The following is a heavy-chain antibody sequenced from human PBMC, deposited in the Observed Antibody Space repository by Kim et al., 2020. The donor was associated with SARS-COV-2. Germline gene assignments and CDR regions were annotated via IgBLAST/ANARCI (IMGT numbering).Heavy chain of an antibody. CDR1: GGSFSGYY. D-gene: IGHD6-19*01. Sequence: SETLSLTCAVYGGSFSGYYWSWIRQPPGKGLEWIGEINHSGSTNYNPSLKSRVTISVDTSKNQFSLKLSSVTAADTAVYYCARGSRPIAVAGAPQYYYYMDVWGKGTTVTVSS. CDR3: ARGSRPIAVAGAPQYYYYMDV. V-gene: IGHV4-34*01. J-gene: IGHJ6*03. CDR2: INHSGST.